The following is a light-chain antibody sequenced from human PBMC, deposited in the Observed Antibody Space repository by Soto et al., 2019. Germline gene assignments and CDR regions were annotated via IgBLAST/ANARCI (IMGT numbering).Light chain of an antibody. CDR3: SSYTSSSTLG. Sequence: QSVLTQPASVSGSPGQSITISCTGTSSDVGGYNYVSWYQQHPGKAPKLMIYDVSNRPSGVSNRFSGSKSGNTASLTSSGRQAEDEADYYCSSYTSSSTLGFGGGTKLTVL. J-gene: IGLJ2*01. CDR1: SSDVGGYNY. CDR2: DVS. V-gene: IGLV2-14*01.